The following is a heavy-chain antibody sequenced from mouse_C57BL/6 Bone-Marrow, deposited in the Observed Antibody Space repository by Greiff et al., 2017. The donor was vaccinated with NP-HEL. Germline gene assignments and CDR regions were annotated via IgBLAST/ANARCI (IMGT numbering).Heavy chain of an antibody. CDR3: ATRGYFDY. Sequence: VQLKESGPVLVKPGASVKMSCKASGYTFTDYYMNWVKQSHGKSLEWIGVINPYNGGTSYNQKFKGKATLTVDKSSSTAYMELNSLTSDDSAVYYCATRGYFDYWGQGTTLTVSS. V-gene: IGHV1-19*01. CDR2: INPYNGGT. J-gene: IGHJ2*01. CDR1: GYTFTDYY.